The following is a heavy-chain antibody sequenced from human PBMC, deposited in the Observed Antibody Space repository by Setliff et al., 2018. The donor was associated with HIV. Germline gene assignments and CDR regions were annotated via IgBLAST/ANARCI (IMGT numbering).Heavy chain of an antibody. D-gene: IGHD3-9*01. V-gene: IGHV4-61*09. CDR2: IHTSGDT. Sequence: SETLSLTCSVSGGSISSRSYYWSWIRQPAGKGLEWIGHIHTSGDTDYSPSLNSRVTISIDTSKKQFALKLSSVTAADTAMYYCARRESYYDILTGPAFDAFDIWGQGTMVTVSS. CDR3: ARRESYYDILTGPAFDAFDI. J-gene: IGHJ3*02. CDR1: GGSISSRSYY.